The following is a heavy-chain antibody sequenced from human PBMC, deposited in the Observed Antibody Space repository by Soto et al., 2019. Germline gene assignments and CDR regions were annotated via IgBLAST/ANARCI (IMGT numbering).Heavy chain of an antibody. CDR1: GGSISSGDYY. Sequence: PSETLSLTCTVSGGSISSGDYYWSWIRQPPGKGLEWIGYIYYSGSTYYNPSLKSRVTISVDTSKDQFSLKLSSVTAADTAVYYCARDSTNPGMDVWGQGTTVTVSS. J-gene: IGHJ6*02. CDR2: IYYSGST. V-gene: IGHV4-30-4*01. CDR3: ARDSTNPGMDV.